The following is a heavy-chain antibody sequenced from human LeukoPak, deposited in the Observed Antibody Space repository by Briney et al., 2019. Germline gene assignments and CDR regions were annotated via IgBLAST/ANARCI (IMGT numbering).Heavy chain of an antibody. V-gene: IGHV3-11*04. CDR2: ISSSGSTI. J-gene: IGHJ4*02. CDR1: GFTFSDYY. CDR3: AKDRPLNPAYYFDY. Sequence: PGGSLRLSCAASGFTFSDYYMSWIRQAPGKGLEWVSYISSSGSTIYYADSVKGRFTISRDNAKNSLYLQMNSLRAEDTAVYYCAKDRPLNPAYYFDYWGQGTLVTVSS. D-gene: IGHD1-14*01.